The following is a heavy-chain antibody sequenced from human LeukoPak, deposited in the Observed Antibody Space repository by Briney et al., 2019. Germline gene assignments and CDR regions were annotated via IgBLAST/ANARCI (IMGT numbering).Heavy chain of an antibody. D-gene: IGHD5-18*01. V-gene: IGHV3-30*02. CDR2: IRYDGSNK. CDR3: AKDFGAMVSYYYMDV. Sequence: PGGSLRLSCKASGFSVSDNYMSWVRQAPGKGLEWVAFIRYDGSNKYYADSVKGRFTISRDNSKNTLYLQMNSLRAEDTAVYYCAKDFGAMVSYYYMDVWGKGTTVTVSS. CDR1: GFSVSDNY. J-gene: IGHJ6*03.